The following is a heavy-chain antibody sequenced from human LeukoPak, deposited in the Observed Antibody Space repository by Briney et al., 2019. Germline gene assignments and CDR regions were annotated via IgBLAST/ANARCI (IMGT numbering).Heavy chain of an antibody. D-gene: IGHD2-15*01. CDR3: ARASGGVVAAISY. CDR1: GGSISSGGYS. V-gene: IGHV4-30-2*01. J-gene: IGHJ4*02. Sequence: PSQTLSLTCAVSGGSISSGGYSWNWIRQPPGKGLEWIGYIYESGSTYYNPSLKSRVAISVDRSKTQFSLKLTSVTAADTAVYFCARASGGVVAAISYWGQGILVTVSS. CDR2: IYESGST.